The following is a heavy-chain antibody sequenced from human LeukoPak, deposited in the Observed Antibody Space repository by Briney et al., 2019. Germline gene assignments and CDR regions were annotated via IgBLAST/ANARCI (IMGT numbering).Heavy chain of an antibody. CDR1: GFTFSSYG. CDR3: TKDRYYDILTGYTPQFDP. D-gene: IGHD3-9*01. V-gene: IGHV3-30*18. J-gene: IGHJ5*02. Sequence: PGGSLRLSCAASGFTFSSYGMHWVRQAPGKGLEWVAVISYDGSNKYYADSVKGRFTISRDNSKNTLYLQMNSLRAEDTAVYYCTKDRYYDILTGYTPQFDPWGQGTLVTVSS. CDR2: ISYDGSNK.